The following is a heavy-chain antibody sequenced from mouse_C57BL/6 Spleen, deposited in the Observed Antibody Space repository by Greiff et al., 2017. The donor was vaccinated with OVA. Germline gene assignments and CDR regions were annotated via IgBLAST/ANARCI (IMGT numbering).Heavy chain of an antibody. V-gene: IGHV5-17*01. CDR2: ISSGSSTI. CDR3: AKLGRGAMDY. CDR1: GFTFSAYG. J-gene: IGHJ4*01. Sequence: EVKLVESGGGLVKPGGSLKLSCAASGFTFSAYGMHWVRQAPEKGLEWVAYISSGSSTIYYADTVKGRFTISRDNAKNTLFRQRTSQRSEDTAMYYCAKLGRGAMDYWGQGTSVTVSS. D-gene: IGHD4-1*01.